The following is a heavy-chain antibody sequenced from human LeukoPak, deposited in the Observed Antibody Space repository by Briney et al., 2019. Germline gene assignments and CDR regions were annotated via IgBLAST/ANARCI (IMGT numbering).Heavy chain of an antibody. CDR2: IYHSGST. CDR3: ASSYYSSGWYFDY. D-gene: IGHD6-19*01. Sequence: PSETLSLTCAVSGYSISSGYYWGWIRQPPGKGLEWIGSIYHSGSTYYNPSLKSRVTISVDTSKNQFSLKLSSVTAADTPVYYCASSYYSSGWYFDYWGQGTLVTVSS. CDR1: GYSISSGYY. V-gene: IGHV4-38-2*01. J-gene: IGHJ4*02.